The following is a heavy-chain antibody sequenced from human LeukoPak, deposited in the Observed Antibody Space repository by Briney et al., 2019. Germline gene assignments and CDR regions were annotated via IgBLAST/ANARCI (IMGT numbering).Heavy chain of an antibody. D-gene: IGHD6-13*01. CDR1: GGSISSYY. Sequence: PSETLSLTCTVSGGSISSYYWSWIRQPAGKGLEWIGRIYPSGSTNYNHSLNSRVTMSVDTSKNQFSLKLSSVTAPDTAVYYCARGYRSSWSRYYFDYWGQGTLVTVSS. V-gene: IGHV4-4*07. CDR2: IYPSGST. J-gene: IGHJ4*02. CDR3: ARGYRSSWSRYYFDY.